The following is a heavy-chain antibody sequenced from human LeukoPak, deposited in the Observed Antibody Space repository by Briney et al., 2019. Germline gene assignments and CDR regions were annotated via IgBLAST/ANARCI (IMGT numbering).Heavy chain of an antibody. CDR3: AKDIKGQLYYFDY. D-gene: IGHD5-18*01. J-gene: IGHJ4*02. Sequence: GGSLRLSCAASGFTFSNYWMSWVRQAPGKGLEWVANIKQDGSEKYYVDSVKGRFTISRDNAKNSLHLQMNSLRAEDTALYYCAKDIKGQLYYFDYYGQGTLVTVS. CDR2: IKQDGSEK. V-gene: IGHV3-7*03. CDR1: GFTFSNYW.